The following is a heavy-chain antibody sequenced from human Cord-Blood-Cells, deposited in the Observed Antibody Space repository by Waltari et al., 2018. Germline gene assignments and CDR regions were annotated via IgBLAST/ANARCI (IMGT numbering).Heavy chain of an antibody. CDR2: ISYDGSNK. V-gene: IGHV3-30*04. Sequence: QVQLVESGGGVVQPGRSLRLSCAASGFTFSSYAMHWFRQAPGKGLEWVAVISYDGSNKYYADSVKGRFTISRDNSKNTLYLQMNSLRAEDTAVYYCARESYYYDSSGYAFDIWGQGTMVTVSS. J-gene: IGHJ3*02. D-gene: IGHD3-22*01. CDR1: GFTFSSYA. CDR3: ARESYYYDSSGYAFDI.